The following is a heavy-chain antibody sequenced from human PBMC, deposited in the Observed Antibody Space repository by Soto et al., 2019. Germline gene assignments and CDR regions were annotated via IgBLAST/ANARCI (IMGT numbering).Heavy chain of an antibody. D-gene: IGHD3-10*01. J-gene: IGHJ4*02. Sequence: QITLKESGPTLVKPTQPLTLTCTFSGFSLRTTGVGVGWVRQPPGKALEWLALIYWDDDKRYSSSLKSRLTITKDPSKNQVVLTVTNKDPVDTATDYCARGYGSGTRYFDYWGQGTLVTVSS. CDR1: GFSLRTTGVG. CDR2: IYWDDDK. CDR3: ARGYGSGTRYFDY. V-gene: IGHV2-5*02.